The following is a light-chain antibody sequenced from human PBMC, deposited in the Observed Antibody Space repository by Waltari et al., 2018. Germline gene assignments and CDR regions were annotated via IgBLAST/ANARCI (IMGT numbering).Light chain of an antibody. CDR2: WAT. V-gene: IGKV4-1*01. J-gene: IGKJ5*01. Sequence: DIVMTKSPDSLAWSLGERATINCKSSQTLLYSSNNKNYLAWYQQKPGQPTKLLIYWATARESGVPDRFSGSGSGTDFSLTIISLQAEDVAVYYCQQYYSTPPTFGQGTRLEIK. CDR3: QQYYSTPPT. CDR1: QTLLYSSNNKNY.